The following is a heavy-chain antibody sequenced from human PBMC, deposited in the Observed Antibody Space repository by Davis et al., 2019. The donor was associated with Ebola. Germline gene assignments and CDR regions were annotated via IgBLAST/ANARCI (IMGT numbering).Heavy chain of an antibody. V-gene: IGHV2-70*11. Sequence: SGPTLVKPTQTLTLTCTFSGFSLSTSGMCVSWIRQPPGKALEWLARIDLDDDKYYSTSLKTRLTISKDTSKNQVVLTMTNMDPVDTATYYCARIQLGAIAAGFYYYYGMDVWGQGTTVTVSS. CDR2: IDLDDDK. CDR1: GFSLSTSGMC. J-gene: IGHJ6*02. CDR3: ARIQLGAIAAGFYYYYGMDV. D-gene: IGHD6-25*01.